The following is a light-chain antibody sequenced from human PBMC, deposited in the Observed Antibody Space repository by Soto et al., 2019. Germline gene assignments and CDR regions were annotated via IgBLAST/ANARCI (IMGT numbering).Light chain of an antibody. CDR1: HSVRSN. CDR3: QQYTDWPPRT. Sequence: ETVMTQSPVNLSLSPGYRATLSCRASHSVRSNLDWYQQKPGQPPRQLIYAASTRATGIPGMFSGSGSGTEVTLTISSLQSADASVYYCQQYTDWPPRTFGGGTKVEIK. J-gene: IGKJ4*01. V-gene: IGKV3-15*01. CDR2: AAS.